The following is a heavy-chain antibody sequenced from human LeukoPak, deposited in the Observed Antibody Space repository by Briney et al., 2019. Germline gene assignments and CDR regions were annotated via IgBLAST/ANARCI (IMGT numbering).Heavy chain of an antibody. J-gene: IGHJ6*03. CDR2: VYSSGTT. Sequence: SETLSLTCSVSGGSIGGSSYYRGWVRQPPGQGLEWIVTVYSSGTTYYNPSLKSRATISVDTSHNQFSLKVTSVTAADTAVYYCARDPSYYYMDVWGKGTTVTVSS. CDR1: GGSIGGSSYY. CDR3: ARDPSYYYMDV. V-gene: IGHV4-39*07.